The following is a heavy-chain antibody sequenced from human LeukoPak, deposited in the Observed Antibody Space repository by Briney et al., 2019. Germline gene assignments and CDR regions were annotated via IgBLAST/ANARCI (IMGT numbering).Heavy chain of an antibody. D-gene: IGHD6-19*01. CDR2: ISWDGGST. V-gene: IGHV3-43D*03. CDR3: AKASSGWNNWFDP. Sequence: GGSLRLSCAASGFTFDDYAMHWVRQAPGKGLEWVSLISWDGGSTYYADSVKGRFTISRDNSKNSLYLQMNSLGAEDTALYYCAKASSGWNNWFDPWGQGTLVTVSS. CDR1: GFTFDDYA. J-gene: IGHJ5*02.